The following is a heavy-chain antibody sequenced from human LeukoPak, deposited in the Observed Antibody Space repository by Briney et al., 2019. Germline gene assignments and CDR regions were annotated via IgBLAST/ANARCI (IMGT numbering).Heavy chain of an antibody. D-gene: IGHD6-19*01. Sequence: GGSLRLSCAASGFTLSSYAMSWVRQAPGKGLEWVSAISGSGGSTYYADSVKGRFTISRDNSKNTLYLQMNSLRAEDTAVYYCAKDSIAVAGIIHNWFDPWGQGTLATVSS. V-gene: IGHV3-23*01. CDR1: GFTLSSYA. CDR3: AKDSIAVAGIIHNWFDP. CDR2: ISGSGGST. J-gene: IGHJ5*02.